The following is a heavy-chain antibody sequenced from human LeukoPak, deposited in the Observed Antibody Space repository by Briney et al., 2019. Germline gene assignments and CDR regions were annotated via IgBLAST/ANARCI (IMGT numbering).Heavy chain of an antibody. Sequence: GGSLRLSCAASGFTFSSYGMHWVRQAPGKGLEWVAVIWYDGSNKYYADSVKGRFTISRDNSKNTLHLQMNSLRAEDTAVYYCAKDYYDSSGPPAGFDPWGQGTLVTVSS. V-gene: IGHV3-33*06. J-gene: IGHJ5*02. CDR2: IWYDGSNK. CDR1: GFTFSSYG. D-gene: IGHD3-22*01. CDR3: AKDYYDSSGPPAGFDP.